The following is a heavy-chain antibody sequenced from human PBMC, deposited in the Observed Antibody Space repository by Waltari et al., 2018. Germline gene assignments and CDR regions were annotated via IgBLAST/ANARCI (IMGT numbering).Heavy chain of an antibody. CDR2: INHSGST. CDR3: ARCITIFGVANYYYYGMDV. Sequence: QVQLQQWGAGLLKPSETLSLTCAVYGGSFSGYYWSWIRQPPGKGLEWIGEINHSGSTSNNPSLKSRVTISVDTSKNQFSLKLSSVTAADTAVYYCARCITIFGVANYYYYGMDVWGQGTTVTVSS. V-gene: IGHV4-34*01. CDR1: GGSFSGYY. D-gene: IGHD3-3*01. J-gene: IGHJ6*02.